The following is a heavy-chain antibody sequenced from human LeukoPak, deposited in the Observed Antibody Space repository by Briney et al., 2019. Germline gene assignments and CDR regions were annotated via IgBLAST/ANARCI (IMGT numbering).Heavy chain of an antibody. V-gene: IGHV4-61*01. Sequence: SETLSLTCTVSGGSISSSSYYWSWIRQPPGKGLEWIGYIYYSGSTNYNPSLKSRVTISVDTSKNQFSLKLSSVTAADTAVYYCASRDTASDYWGQGTLVTVSS. D-gene: IGHD5-18*01. CDR3: ASRDTASDY. J-gene: IGHJ4*02. CDR1: GGSISSSSYY. CDR2: IYYSGST.